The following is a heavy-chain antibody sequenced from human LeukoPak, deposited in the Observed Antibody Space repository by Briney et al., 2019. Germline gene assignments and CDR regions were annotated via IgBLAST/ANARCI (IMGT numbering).Heavy chain of an antibody. Sequence: GGSLRLSCVASGFTFSSYWMTWVRQAPGKGLEWLANIKEDGSIQYYLNSVRGRFTISRDNAKTSVYLQLNSLRADDTAVYHCARDVWTGVAVSDYWGQGTLVTVSS. V-gene: IGHV3-7*01. CDR2: IKEDGSIQ. CDR1: GFTFSSYW. CDR3: ARDVWTGVAVSDY. J-gene: IGHJ4*02. D-gene: IGHD6-19*01.